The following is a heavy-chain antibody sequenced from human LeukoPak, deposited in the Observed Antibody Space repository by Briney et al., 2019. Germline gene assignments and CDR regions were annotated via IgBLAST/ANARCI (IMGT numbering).Heavy chain of an antibody. CDR3: ARDSGSYSNWFDP. J-gene: IGHJ5*02. V-gene: IGHV3-23*01. CDR2: INDRGIAT. CDR1: GFTFSNYA. D-gene: IGHD1-26*01. Sequence: GGSLRLSCAASGFTFSNYAMSWVRQAPGKGLEWASTINDRGIATYYADSVKGRFTISRDNSKNTLSLQVSSLRAEDTAVYYCARDSGSYSNWFDPWGQGTLVTVSS.